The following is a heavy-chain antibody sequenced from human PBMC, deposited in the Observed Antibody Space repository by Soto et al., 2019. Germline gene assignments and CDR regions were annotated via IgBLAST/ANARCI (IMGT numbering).Heavy chain of an antibody. CDR1: EGTFSSYA. CDR3: AREPSMDIVAVWFDP. D-gene: IGHD5-12*01. CDR2: IIPIFGTA. J-gene: IGHJ5*02. Sequence: QVQMVESGAEVKKPGSSVKVSCKASEGTFSSYAISWVRQARGQGLEWMGGIIPIFGTANYAQKFQGRVTITADESTSTAYMELSSLRSEDTAVYYCAREPSMDIVAVWFDPWGQGTLVTVTS. V-gene: IGHV1-69*01.